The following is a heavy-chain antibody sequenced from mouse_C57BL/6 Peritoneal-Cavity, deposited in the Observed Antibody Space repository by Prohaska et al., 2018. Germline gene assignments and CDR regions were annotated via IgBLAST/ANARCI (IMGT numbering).Heavy chain of an antibody. J-gene: IGHJ3*01. CDR2: IYPGSGST. Sequence: GAELVKPGASVKMSCKASGYTFTSYWITWVKQRPGQGLEWIGDIYPGSGSTNYNEKFKSKATLTVDTSSSTAYMQLSSLTSEDSAVYYCARGYYYGSSPWFAYWGQGTLVTVSA. CDR3: ARGYYYGSSPWFAY. D-gene: IGHD1-1*01. V-gene: IGHV1-55*01. CDR1: GYTFTSYW.